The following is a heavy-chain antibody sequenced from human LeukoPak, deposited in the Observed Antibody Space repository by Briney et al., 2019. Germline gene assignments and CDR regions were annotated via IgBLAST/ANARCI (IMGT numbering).Heavy chain of an antibody. CDR1: GFTFSSYG. J-gene: IGHJ4*02. Sequence: PGGSLRLSCAASGFTFSSYGMHWVRQAPGKGLEWVAVIWYDGSNKYYADSVKGRFTISRDNSKNTLYLQMNSLIPEDTAVYFCAKDWKFYYVSGSFFPDNWGQGTLVTVSS. CDR3: AKDWKFYYVSGSFFPDN. V-gene: IGHV3-30*02. CDR2: IWYDGSNK. D-gene: IGHD3-10*01.